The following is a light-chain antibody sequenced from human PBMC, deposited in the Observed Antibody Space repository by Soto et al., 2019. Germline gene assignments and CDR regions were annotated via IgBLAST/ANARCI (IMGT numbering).Light chain of an antibody. Sequence: EIVLTQSPGTLSLSPGERATLSCRASQSVSSSYLAWYRQKPGQAPRLLIYGAASRATGIPDRYSGSGSGTDFTLTISRLEPEDFAVYYCQQYGSSPPYAFGQGTKVEIK. CDR1: QSVSSSY. CDR3: QQYGSSPPYA. V-gene: IGKV3-20*01. J-gene: IGKJ2*01. CDR2: GAA.